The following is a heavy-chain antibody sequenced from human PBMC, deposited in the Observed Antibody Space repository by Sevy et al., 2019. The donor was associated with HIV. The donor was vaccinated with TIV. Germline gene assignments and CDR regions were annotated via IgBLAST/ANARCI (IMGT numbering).Heavy chain of an antibody. CDR1: GGSFSGYY. CDR2: INHSGRT. CDR3: ARVRDGTHFDY. V-gene: IGHV4-34*01. Sequence: SETLSLTCAVYGGSFSGYYWSWIRQLPGKGLEWIGEINHSGRTNYNPSLKSRVTLSEDTSKNQFSLKLNSVTAADTAVYYCARVRDGTHFDYWGQGTLVTVSS. J-gene: IGHJ4*02.